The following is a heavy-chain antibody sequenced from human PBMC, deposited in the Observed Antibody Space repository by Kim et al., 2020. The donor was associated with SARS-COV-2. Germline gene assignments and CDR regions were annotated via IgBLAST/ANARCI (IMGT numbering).Heavy chain of an antibody. CDR2: IYYSGST. CDR1: GGSISSSSYY. V-gene: IGHV4-39*07. D-gene: IGHD1-26*01. J-gene: IGHJ4*02. CDR3: ARDSGPRKWELGCFDY. Sequence: SETLSLTCTVSGGSISSSSYYWGWIRQPPGKGLEWIGSIYYSGSTYYNPSLKSRVTISVDTSKNQFSLKLSSVTAADTAVYYCARDSGPRKWELGCFDYWGQGTLVTVSS.